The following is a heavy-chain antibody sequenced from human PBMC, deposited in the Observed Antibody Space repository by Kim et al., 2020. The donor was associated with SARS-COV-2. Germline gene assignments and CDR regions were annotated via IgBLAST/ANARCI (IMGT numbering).Heavy chain of an antibody. CDR3: ARLRSGLFFDY. J-gene: IGHJ4*02. Sequence: SETLSLTCTVSGGSISSSSYYWGWIRQPPGKGLEWIGSIYYSGSTYYNPSLKSRVTISVDTSKNQFSLKLSSVTAADTAVYYCARLRSGLFFDYWGQGTLVTVSS. CDR1: GGSISSSSYY. D-gene: IGHD2-21*01. V-gene: IGHV4-39*01. CDR2: IYYSGST.